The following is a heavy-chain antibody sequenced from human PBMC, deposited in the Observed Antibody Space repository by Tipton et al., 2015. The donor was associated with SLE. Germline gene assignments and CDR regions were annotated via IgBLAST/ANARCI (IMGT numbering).Heavy chain of an antibody. V-gene: IGHV4-59*01. J-gene: IGHJ4*02. Sequence: TLSLTCTVSGGSISSYYWSWIRQPPGKGLEWIGYIYYSGSTNYNPSLKSRVTISVDTSKDQFSLKLSSVTAADTAVYYCARVGVVVASSFDYWGQGTLGTGSS. CDR2: IYYSGST. CDR3: ARVGVVVASSFDY. D-gene: IGHD2-15*01. CDR1: GGSISSYY.